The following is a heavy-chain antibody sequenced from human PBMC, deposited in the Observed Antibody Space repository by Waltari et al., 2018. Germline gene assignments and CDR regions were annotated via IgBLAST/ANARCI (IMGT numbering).Heavy chain of an antibody. V-gene: IGHV3-33*03. D-gene: IGHD4-17*01. CDR3: ARAGHDYGDYDPFDY. CDR1: GFTFSSYG. CDR2: RWYDGSNK. Sequence: QVQLVESGGGVVQPGRSLRLSCAASGFTFSSYGMHWVRQAPGKGLEWVAVRWYDGSNKYDADSVKGRFTISIDNAKNSLYLQMNSLRAEDTAVYYCARAGHDYGDYDPFDYWGQGTLVTVSS. J-gene: IGHJ4*02.